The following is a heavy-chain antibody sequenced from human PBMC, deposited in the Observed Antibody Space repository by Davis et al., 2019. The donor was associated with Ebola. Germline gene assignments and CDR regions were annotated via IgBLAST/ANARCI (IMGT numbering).Heavy chain of an antibody. D-gene: IGHD3-22*01. CDR1: GGSISSGGYY. Sequence: PSETLSLTCTVSGGSISSGGYYWSWIRQHPGKGLEWIGYIYYSGSTYYNPSLKSRVTISVDTSKNQFSLKLTSVTAADTAVYYCARVWYYYDSSGYGCYFDYWGQGTLVTVSS. J-gene: IGHJ4*02. V-gene: IGHV4-31*03. CDR3: ARVWYYYDSSGYGCYFDY. CDR2: IYYSGST.